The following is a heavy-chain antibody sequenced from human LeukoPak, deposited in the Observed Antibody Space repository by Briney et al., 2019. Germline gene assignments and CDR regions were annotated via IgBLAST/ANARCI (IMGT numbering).Heavy chain of an antibody. CDR3: ARLRYYAMDV. V-gene: IGHV3-48*01. CDR1: GFTFSTYD. CDR2: ISSSSRTI. J-gene: IGHJ6*02. Sequence: GGSPRLSCAASGFTFSTYDMNWVRQAPGKGLEWVSYISSSSRTISYADSVKGRFTISRDNAKNSPYLQMNSLRAEDTAVYYCARLRYYAMDVWGQGTTVTASS.